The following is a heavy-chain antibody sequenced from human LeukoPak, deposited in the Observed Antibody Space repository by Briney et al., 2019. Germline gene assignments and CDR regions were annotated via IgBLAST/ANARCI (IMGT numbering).Heavy chain of an antibody. CDR3: AKDIGSGYSSAWVNY. D-gene: IGHD6-19*01. Sequence: GRSLRLSCAASGFTFSKFVLHWVRQAPGKGLEWVAAVSSDGTNKYYADSVKGRFTVSRDNSNNMLYLQMNSLRDEDTAVFFCAKDIGSGYSSAWVNYWGQGTLVTVSS. J-gene: IGHJ4*02. CDR1: GFTFSKFV. CDR2: VSSDGTNK. V-gene: IGHV3-30*18.